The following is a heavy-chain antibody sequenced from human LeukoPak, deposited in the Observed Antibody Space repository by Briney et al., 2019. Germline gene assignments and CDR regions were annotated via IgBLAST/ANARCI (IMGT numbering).Heavy chain of an antibody. J-gene: IGHJ6*04. CDR2: INAANSNT. V-gene: IGHV1-3*01. CDR3: ARAHQPLWFGDLRVYAMDV. CDR1: GYTFTNYA. Sequence: ASVKVSCKASGYTFTNYAIHWVRQAPGQRLEWMGWINAANSNTKYSEQFQGRVTITRVTSASTAYMEMSSLKSEDTAVYYCARAHQPLWFGDLRVYAMDVWGKGTTVTVSS. D-gene: IGHD3-10*01.